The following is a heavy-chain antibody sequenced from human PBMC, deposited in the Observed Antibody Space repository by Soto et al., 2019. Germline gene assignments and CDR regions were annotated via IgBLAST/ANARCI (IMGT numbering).Heavy chain of an antibody. V-gene: IGHV2-5*01. Sequence: QITLKESGPTLVKPTQTLTLTCTFSGFSLSTSGVGVGWIRQPPGKALEWLALIYWNDDKRYSPSLKSRLTITKDTSTNQVVLTMTNMDPVDTATYSCAHRRPAQWLLFEYNWFDPWGQGTLVTVSS. J-gene: IGHJ5*02. D-gene: IGHD5-12*01. CDR1: GFSLSTSGVG. CDR2: IYWNDDK. CDR3: AHRRPAQWLLFEYNWFDP.